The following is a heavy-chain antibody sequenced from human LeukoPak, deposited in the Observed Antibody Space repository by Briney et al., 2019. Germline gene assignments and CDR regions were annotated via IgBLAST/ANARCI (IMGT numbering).Heavy chain of an antibody. V-gene: IGHV3-30-3*02. Sequence: GGSLRLSCAASGFTFSSYAMHWVRQAPGKGLEWVAVISYDGSNKYYADSVKGRFTISRDNSKNTLYLQMNCLRAEDTAVYYCAKTGTPWYYFDYWGQGTLVTVSS. J-gene: IGHJ4*02. CDR1: GFTFSSYA. D-gene: IGHD6-13*01. CDR2: ISYDGSNK. CDR3: AKTGTPWYYFDY.